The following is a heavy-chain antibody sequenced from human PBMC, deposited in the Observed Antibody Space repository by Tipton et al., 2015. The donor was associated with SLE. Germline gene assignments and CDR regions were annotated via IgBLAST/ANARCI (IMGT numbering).Heavy chain of an antibody. Sequence: GLVKPSETLSLTCAVYGGSFSGYYWSWIRQPPGKGLEWIGEINHSGSTNYNPSLKSRVTISVDTSKNQFSLKLSSVTAADTAVYYCAWGPLPFDYWGQGTLVTVSS. D-gene: IGHD3-16*01. J-gene: IGHJ4*02. CDR1: GGSFSGYY. V-gene: IGHV4-34*01. CDR2: INHSGST. CDR3: AWGPLPFDY.